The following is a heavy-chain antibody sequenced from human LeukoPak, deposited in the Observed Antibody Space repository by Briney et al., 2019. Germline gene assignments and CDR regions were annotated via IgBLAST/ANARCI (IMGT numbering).Heavy chain of an antibody. V-gene: IGHV3-48*01. CDR1: GFTFSSYS. CDR2: ISSSSSTI. CDR3: ARARSSIVGATGVFDY. J-gene: IGHJ4*02. Sequence: PGGSLRLSCAASGFTFSSYSMNWVRQAPGKGLEWVSYISSSSSTIYYADSVKGRFTISRDNVKNSLYLQMNSLRAEDTAVYYCARARSSIVGATGVFDYWGQGTLVPVSS. D-gene: IGHD1-26*01.